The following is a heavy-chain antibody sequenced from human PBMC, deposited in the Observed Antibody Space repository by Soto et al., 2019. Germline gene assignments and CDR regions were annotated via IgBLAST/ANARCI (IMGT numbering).Heavy chain of an antibody. Sequence: QVQLQQWGAGLLKPSETLSLTCAVYGGSFSGYYWSWIRQPPGKGLEWIGEINHSGSTNYNPSLKSRVPISVDTSKNQFSLKLSSVTAADTAVYXCARGXNSGSYYLYYYYYYMDVWGKGTTVTVSS. J-gene: IGHJ6*03. V-gene: IGHV4-34*01. D-gene: IGHD3-10*01. CDR3: ARGXNSGSYYLYYYYYYMDV. CDR1: GGSFSGYY. CDR2: INHSGST.